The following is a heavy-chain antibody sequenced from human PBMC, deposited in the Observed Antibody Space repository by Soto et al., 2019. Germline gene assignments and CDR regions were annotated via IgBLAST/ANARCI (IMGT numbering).Heavy chain of an antibody. CDR3: AKANGGRPV. D-gene: IGHD1-26*01. V-gene: IGHV3-23*01. CDR1: GFTFSSYA. J-gene: IGHJ6*02. Sequence: EVQLLESGGGLVQPGGSLRLSCAASGFTFSSYAMSWVRQAPGKGLEWVSAISGSGGSTYYADSVNGRFTISRDNSKNALYLQMKRLRAEDTAVYYCAKANGGRPVWGQGTTVTVSS. CDR2: ISGSGGST.